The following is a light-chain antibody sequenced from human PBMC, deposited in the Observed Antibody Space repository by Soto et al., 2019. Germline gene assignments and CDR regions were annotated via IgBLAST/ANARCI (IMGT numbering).Light chain of an antibody. CDR3: CSYAGSSTLVV. Sequence: QSALTQPASVSGSPGQSITISCTGTSSDGGSYNLVSWYQQHPGKAPKLMIYEGSKRPSGVSNRFSGSKSGNTASLTISGLQAEDEADYYCCSYAGSSTLVVFGGGTKVTVL. V-gene: IGLV2-23*01. J-gene: IGLJ2*01. CDR1: SSDGGSYNL. CDR2: EGS.